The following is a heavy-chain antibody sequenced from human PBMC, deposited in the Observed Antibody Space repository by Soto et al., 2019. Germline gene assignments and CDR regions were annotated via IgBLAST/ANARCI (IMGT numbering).Heavy chain of an antibody. Sequence: SETLSLTCTVSGDFISSYSWSWIRQSAGKGLEWIGRIYASGSTNYNPILKSRLTISVDTSKKQFSLKLSSVTAADTAVYYCARAYYDSSGYYGSGAFDIWGQGTMVTVSS. D-gene: IGHD3-22*01. CDR2: IYASGST. CDR1: GDFISSYS. J-gene: IGHJ3*02. V-gene: IGHV4-4*07. CDR3: ARAYYDSSGYYGSGAFDI.